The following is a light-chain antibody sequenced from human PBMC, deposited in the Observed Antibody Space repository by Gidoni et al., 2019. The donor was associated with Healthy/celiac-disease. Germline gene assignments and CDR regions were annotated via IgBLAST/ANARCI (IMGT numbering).Light chain of an antibody. V-gene: IGKV1D-16*01. Sequence: DTQIPQSPSSLSAPVGDCVTITCRASQGSSSWLAWYQQKPEEAPKSLIYAASSWQSRVPSRFSGSGAEADFTLTISSLQPEDFASYYYQQYNSYPLTFGGGTKVEIK. CDR2: AAS. CDR3: QQYNSYPLT. J-gene: IGKJ4*01. CDR1: QGSSSW.